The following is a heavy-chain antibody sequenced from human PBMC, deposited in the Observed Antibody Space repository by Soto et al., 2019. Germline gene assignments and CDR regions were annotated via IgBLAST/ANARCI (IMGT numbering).Heavy chain of an antibody. V-gene: IGHV4-30-4*01. D-gene: IGHD2-15*01. CDR3: ARGRYCLTGRCFPNWFDS. CDR2: IYKSTTT. Sequence: PSEPLSLTCSVSRASFCSFDCFLCCIRQPPWLALEYIGYIYKSTTTYYNPSFESRVAISLDTSKSQFSLNVTSVTAADTAVYFCARGRYCLTGRCFPNWFDSWGQGTLVTVSS. J-gene: IGHJ5*01. CDR1: RASFCSFDCF.